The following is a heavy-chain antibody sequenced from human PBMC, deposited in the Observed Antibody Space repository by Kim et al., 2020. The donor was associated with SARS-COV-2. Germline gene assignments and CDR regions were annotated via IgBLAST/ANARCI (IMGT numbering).Heavy chain of an antibody. CDR1: GFTFDDYA. D-gene: IGHD2-2*01. V-gene: IGHV3-9*01. CDR2: ISWNSGSI. Sequence: GGSLTLSCAASGFTFDDYAMHWVRQAPGKGLECVSGISWNSGSIGYADSVKGRFTISRDNAKNSLYLQMNSLRAEDTALYYCAKGYCSSTSCYYFDYWGQGTLVTVSS. J-gene: IGHJ4*02. CDR3: AKGYCSSTSCYYFDY.